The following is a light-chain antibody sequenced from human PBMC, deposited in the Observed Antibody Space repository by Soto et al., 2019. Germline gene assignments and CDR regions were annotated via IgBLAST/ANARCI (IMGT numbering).Light chain of an antibody. Sequence: DIQMTQSLSSLSASVGDRVTITCRASQSICYWLAWYQQKAGKAPKVLIYDVSRLESGVPPRFSGSGSGTEFTLTISSLQPDDFATYYCQQYNSYSGTFGQGTKVDI. CDR3: QQYNSYSGT. V-gene: IGKV1-5*01. CDR2: DVS. J-gene: IGKJ1*01. CDR1: QSICYW.